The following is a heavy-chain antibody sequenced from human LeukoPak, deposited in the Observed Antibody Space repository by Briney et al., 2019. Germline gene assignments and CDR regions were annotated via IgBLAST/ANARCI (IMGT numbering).Heavy chain of an antibody. D-gene: IGHD3-9*01. CDR1: GETITSGDYS. J-gene: IGHJ5*02. CDR3: AAYDTTQGWLDP. Sequence: SETLSLTCTVSGETITSGDYSWNWVRQPAGKGLEWIGRIYNNGGVNYNPSLESRVTISGDTSKNQFSLKVSSVTAADTAVYYCAAYDTTQGWLDPWGQGILVTVSS. V-gene: IGHV4-61*02. CDR2: IYNNGGV.